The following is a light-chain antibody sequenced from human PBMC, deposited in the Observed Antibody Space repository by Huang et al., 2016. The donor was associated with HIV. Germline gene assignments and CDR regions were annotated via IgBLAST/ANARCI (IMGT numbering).Light chain of an antibody. CDR1: QSISNY. Sequence: DIQMTQSPSSLSASVGNRVTISCRASQSISNYLHWYQVKPGKDPKLLIYNASSLQDGVQSRFSGSGSGTDFTLTISSLQPEDCATYYCQQSYNTPLTFGGGTKVEIK. CDR2: NAS. V-gene: IGKV1-39*01. J-gene: IGKJ4*01. CDR3: QQSYNTPLT.